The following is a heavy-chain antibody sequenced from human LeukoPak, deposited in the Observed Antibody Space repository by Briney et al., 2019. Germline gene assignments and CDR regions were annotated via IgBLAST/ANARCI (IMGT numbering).Heavy chain of an antibody. CDR1: GFTFSSYG. Sequence: GGSLRLSCAASGFTFSSYGMHWVRQAPGKGLEWVAVISYDGSNKYYADSVKGRFTISRDNSKNTLYLQMNSLRAEDTAVYYCAKEGGGGAMVTGYFDYWGQGTLVTVSS. CDR2: ISYDGSNK. CDR3: AKEGGGGAMVTGYFDY. D-gene: IGHD5-18*01. J-gene: IGHJ4*02. V-gene: IGHV3-30*18.